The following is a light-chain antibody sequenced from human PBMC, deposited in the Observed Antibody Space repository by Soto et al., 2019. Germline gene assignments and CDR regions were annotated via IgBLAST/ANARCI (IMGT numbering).Light chain of an antibody. CDR3: QQYRDLPQT. V-gene: IGKV3-20*01. J-gene: IGKJ1*01. CDR1: QSVRSNY. CDR2: NSS. Sequence: EIVLTQSPGTLSLSPGDRATLSCRASQSVRSNYLAWYQQKPGQAPRLLIYNSSTRATGIPDRFSGSGSGTDFTLTISRLEPEDFALYYCQQYRDLPQTFGQGTQVEIK.